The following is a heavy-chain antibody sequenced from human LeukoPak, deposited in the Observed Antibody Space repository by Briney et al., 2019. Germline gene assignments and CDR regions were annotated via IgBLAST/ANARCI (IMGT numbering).Heavy chain of an antibody. Sequence: GGSLRLSCAASGFTFSSYWMSWVRQAPGKGLEWVSSISGSGGNTYYADSVKGRFTISRDYSKNTLYLQMNSLRTEETAVYYCAKGPAMVRGTFDPWGQGTLVTVSS. J-gene: IGHJ5*02. CDR1: GFTFSSYW. D-gene: IGHD3-10*01. CDR3: AKGPAMVRGTFDP. V-gene: IGHV3-23*01. CDR2: ISGSGGNT.